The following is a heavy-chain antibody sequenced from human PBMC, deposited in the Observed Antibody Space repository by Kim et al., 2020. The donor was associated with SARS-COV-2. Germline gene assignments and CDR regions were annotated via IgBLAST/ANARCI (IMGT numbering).Heavy chain of an antibody. Sequence: SETLSLTCVVYGGSFSGYYWSWIRQPPGKGLEWIGEINHSGSTNYNPSLKSRVTISVDTSKNQFSLKLSSVTAADTAVYYCGRVTIMITFGGVIVPPAF. D-gene: IGHD3-16*02. CDR2: INHSGST. V-gene: IGHV4-34*01. CDR1: GGSFSGYY. J-gene: IGHJ3*01. CDR3: GRVTIMITFGGVIVPPAF.